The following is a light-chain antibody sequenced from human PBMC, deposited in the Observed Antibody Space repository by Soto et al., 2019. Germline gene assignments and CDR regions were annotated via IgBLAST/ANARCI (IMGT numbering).Light chain of an antibody. CDR2: AAS. Sequence: EIVMTQSPATLSVSPGERATLSCRASQSVSGNLAWYQQKPGQAPRLLIYAASTRATGIPARFSGSGSGTEFTLTISGLQSEDFAIYYCQQYTNWPPTTFDPGTKVDIK. CDR3: QQYTNWPPTT. CDR1: QSVSGN. V-gene: IGKV3-15*01. J-gene: IGKJ3*01.